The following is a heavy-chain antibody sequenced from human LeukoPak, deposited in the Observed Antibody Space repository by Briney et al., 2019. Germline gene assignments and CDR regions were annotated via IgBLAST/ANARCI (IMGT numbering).Heavy chain of an antibody. V-gene: IGHV3-15*01. CDR1: GFTFSIYA. J-gene: IGHJ3*02. Sequence: GGTLSLSRAASGFTFSIYAMSWVRQAPGKGVEWVGRITSKSEGGTPDYPAPVEGRFTFSRDDSKNTLYLHMNSLKTEDTAVYFCTVDNAIVTGYYRGAFDIWGQGTKVTVSS. CDR2: ITSKSEGGTP. D-gene: IGHD3-9*01. CDR3: TVDNAIVTGYYRGAFDI.